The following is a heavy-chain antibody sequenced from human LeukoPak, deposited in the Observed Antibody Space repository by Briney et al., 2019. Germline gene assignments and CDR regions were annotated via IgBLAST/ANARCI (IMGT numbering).Heavy chain of an antibody. CDR2: MYYSGST. J-gene: IGHJ6*03. D-gene: IGHD3-22*01. V-gene: IGHV4-39*01. CDR3: ARGGSMIEGYYYMDV. CDR1: GGSISETNYY. Sequence: SETLSLTCTVSGGSISETNYYWAWIRQPPGKGLEWIGSMYYSGSTYQNPSLRSRVTISLDTSKNQFSVKLTSVTAADTAVYYCARGGSMIEGYYYMDVWGKGTTVTVSS.